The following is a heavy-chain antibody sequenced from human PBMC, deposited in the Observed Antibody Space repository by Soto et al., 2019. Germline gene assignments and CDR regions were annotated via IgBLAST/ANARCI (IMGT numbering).Heavy chain of an antibody. J-gene: IGHJ5*02. CDR3: ARGVTVFGLVSRFWFDP. D-gene: IGHD3-3*01. Sequence: SETLALTCTVSGGSISSGDYSWSWVRQSPGKGLEWIGHIYNSGITYYNPSLKSRVVISIDTSRNQFSLRLNSLTAADRAVYFCARGVTVFGLVSRFWFDPWGQGTVVTVS. CDR2: IYNSGIT. V-gene: IGHV4-30-4*01. CDR1: GGSISSGDYS.